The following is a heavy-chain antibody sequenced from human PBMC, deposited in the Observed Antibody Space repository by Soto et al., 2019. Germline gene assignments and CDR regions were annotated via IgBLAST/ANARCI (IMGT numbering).Heavy chain of an antibody. D-gene: IGHD3-9*01. V-gene: IGHV4-39*01. CDR1: GDSINSDKYY. Sequence: QLQLQESGPGLVKPSETLSLTCSVSGDSINSDKYYWCWIRQPPGKGLEWIGSIYFRGNTYYNPSLQTRVTISLDKSKSQFSLKLNSVTAADSAVYFCARLEGLATISYYFDFWGQGALVTVSS. CDR3: ARLEGLATISYYFDF. CDR2: IYFRGNT. J-gene: IGHJ4*02.